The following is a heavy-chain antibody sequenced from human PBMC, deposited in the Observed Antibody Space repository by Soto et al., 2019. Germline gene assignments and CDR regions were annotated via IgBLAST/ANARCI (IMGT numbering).Heavy chain of an antibody. D-gene: IGHD2-21*02. V-gene: IGHV4-59*01. Sequence: SETLSLTCTVSGGSISSYYWSWIRKPPGKGLEWIGYIYYSGSTNYNPSLKSRVTISVDTSKNQFSLKLSSVTAADTAVYYCARGGCGVNCYYYYGVDVWGQGTTVTVSS. CDR2: IYYSGST. CDR1: GGSISSYY. J-gene: IGHJ6*02. CDR3: ARGGCGVNCYYYYGVDV.